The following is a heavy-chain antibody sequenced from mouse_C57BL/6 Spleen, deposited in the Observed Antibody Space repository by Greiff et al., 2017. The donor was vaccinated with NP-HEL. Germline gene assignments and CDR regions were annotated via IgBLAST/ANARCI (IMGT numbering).Heavy chain of an antibody. J-gene: IGHJ3*01. D-gene: IGHD2-4*01. CDR2: IDPENGDT. CDR1: GFNIKDDY. Sequence: VQLQQSGAELVRPGASVKLSCTASGFNIKDDYMHWVKQRPEQGLEWIGWIDPENGDTEYASKFQGKATITADTSSNTVYLQLSSLTSEDTAVYYCTMGYYDYDEVAYWGQGTLVTVSA. V-gene: IGHV14-4*01. CDR3: TMGYYDYDEVAY.